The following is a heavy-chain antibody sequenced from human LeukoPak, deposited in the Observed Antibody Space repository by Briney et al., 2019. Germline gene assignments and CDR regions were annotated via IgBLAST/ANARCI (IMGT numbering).Heavy chain of an antibody. CDR2: IYTSGST. CDR3: ARDRDMIAVAGGNWFDP. J-gene: IGHJ5*02. CDR1: GGSISSGSYY. Sequence: PSETLSLTCTVSGGSISSGSYYWSWIRQPAGKGLEWIGRIYTSGSTNYNPSLKSRVTISVDTSKNQFSLKLSSVTAADTAVYYCARDRDMIAVAGGNWFDPWGQGTLVTVSS. V-gene: IGHV4-61*02. D-gene: IGHD6-19*01.